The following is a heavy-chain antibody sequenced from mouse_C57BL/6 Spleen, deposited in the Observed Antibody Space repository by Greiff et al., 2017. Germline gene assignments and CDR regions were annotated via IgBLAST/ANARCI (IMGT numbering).Heavy chain of an antibody. CDR2: INPSNGGT. V-gene: IGHV1-53*01. CDR3: ARSPLYYSNYRGYFDY. D-gene: IGHD2-5*01. J-gene: IGHJ2*01. Sequence: QVQLQQPGTELVKPGASVKLSCKASGYTFTSYWMHWVKQRPGQGLEWIGNINPSNGGTNYNEKFKSKATLTVDKSSSTAYMQLSSLTSEDSAVYYCARSPLYYSNYRGYFDYWGQGTTLTVSS. CDR1: GYTFTSYW.